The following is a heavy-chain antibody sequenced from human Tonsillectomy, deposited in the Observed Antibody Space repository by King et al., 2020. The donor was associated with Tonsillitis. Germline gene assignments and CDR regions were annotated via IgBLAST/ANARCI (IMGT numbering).Heavy chain of an antibody. CDR3: ARGWYSSSWYGTHSAFDI. D-gene: IGHD6-13*01. V-gene: IGHV3-74*01. Sequence: VQLVESGGGLVQPGGSLRLSCAASGFTFSSYWMHWVRQAPGKGLVWVSRINSDGSSTTYADSVKGRFTISRENAKNSLYLQMNSLRAGDTAVYYCARGWYSSSWYGTHSAFDIWGQGSMVTVSS. CDR2: INSDGSST. J-gene: IGHJ3*02. CDR1: GFTFSSYW.